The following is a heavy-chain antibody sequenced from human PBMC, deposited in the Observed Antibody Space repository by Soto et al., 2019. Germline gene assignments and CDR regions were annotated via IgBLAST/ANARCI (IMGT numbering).Heavy chain of an antibody. V-gene: IGHV1-69*13. CDR2: IIPIFGTA. Sequence: GASVKVSCKASGGTFSSYAISWVRQAPGQGLEWMGGIIPIFGTANYAQKFQGRVTITADESTSTAYMELSSLRSEDTAVYYCARDHWVSASNESYYYYYGMDVWGQGTTVTVSS. J-gene: IGHJ6*02. CDR1: GGTFSSYA. CDR3: ARDHWVSASNESYYYYYGMDV. D-gene: IGHD1-1*01.